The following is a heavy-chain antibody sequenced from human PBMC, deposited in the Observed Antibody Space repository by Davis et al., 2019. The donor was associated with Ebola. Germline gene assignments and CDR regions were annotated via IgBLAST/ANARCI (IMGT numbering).Heavy chain of an antibody. Sequence: ASVKVSCKASGYTFTSYGISWVRQAPGQGLEWMGWINPDSGGTNYAQKFQGRVTMTRDTSISTAYMELSRLRSDDTAVYYCARDRFAKDIVVVPATWDYWGQGTLVTVSS. D-gene: IGHD2-2*01. J-gene: IGHJ4*02. V-gene: IGHV1-2*02. CDR1: GYTFTSYG. CDR2: INPDSGGT. CDR3: ARDRFAKDIVVVPATWDY.